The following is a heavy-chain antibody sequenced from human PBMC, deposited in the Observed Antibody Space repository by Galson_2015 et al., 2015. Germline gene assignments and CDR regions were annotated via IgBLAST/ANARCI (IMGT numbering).Heavy chain of an antibody. CDR2: INTNTRNT. Sequence: SVKVSCKASGYTFTGYGMHWVRQAPGQGLEWMGGINTNTRNTTYAQCVKGRFTISRDTSINTLYLEMSSLRAEDTAVYYCARECSRIAFHALEGWGRGTMFTVAA. CDR1: GYTFTGYG. CDR3: ARECSRIAFHALEG. D-gene: IGHD2-15*01. J-gene: IGHJ3*01. V-gene: IGHV7-4-1*02.